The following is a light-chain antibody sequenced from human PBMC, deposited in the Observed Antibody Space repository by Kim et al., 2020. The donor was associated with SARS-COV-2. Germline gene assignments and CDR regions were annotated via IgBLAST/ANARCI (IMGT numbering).Light chain of an antibody. CDR3: CSYAGTYTWM. CDR1: SSDVGNYDL. CDR2: DVN. V-gene: IGLV2-11*01. Sequence: QSALTQPRSVSGSPGQSVTISCTGTSSDVGNYDLVSWYQQFPGKAPTLMICDVNKRPSGVPDRFSGSKSGKTASLTISGLQAGDEADYYCCSYAGTYTWMFGGGTQLTVL. J-gene: IGLJ3*02.